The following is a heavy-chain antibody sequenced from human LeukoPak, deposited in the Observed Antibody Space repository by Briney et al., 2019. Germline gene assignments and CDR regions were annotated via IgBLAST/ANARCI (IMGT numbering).Heavy chain of an antibody. CDR2: MDPSGSQK. CDR3: AIWTSGNY. CDR1: EFTFNRSW. Sequence: PGGSLRLSCAASEFTFNRSWMNWVRQAPGKGLEWVANMDPSGSQKRYVDSVKGRFTISKDNPGASLYLDMHSLRAEGTAIYYCAIWTSGNYWGQGTLVTVSS. J-gene: IGHJ4*02. V-gene: IGHV3-7*01. D-gene: IGHD1-1*01.